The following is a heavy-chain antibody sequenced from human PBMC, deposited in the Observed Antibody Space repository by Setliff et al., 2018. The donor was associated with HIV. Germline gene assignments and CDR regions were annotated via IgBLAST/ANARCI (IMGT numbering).Heavy chain of an antibody. Sequence: SETLSLTCTVSGGSISSSSYYWGRIRQPPGKGLQWIGSIYYRGSTYYNPSLKSRVTISVDTSKNQFSLKLRSVTAADTALYYCARGRYRSRWYASDHYYIDVWGKGTTVTVSS. J-gene: IGHJ6*03. CDR1: GGSISSSSYY. V-gene: IGHV4-39*01. D-gene: IGHD6-13*01. CDR3: ARGRYRSRWYASDHYYIDV. CDR2: IYYRGST.